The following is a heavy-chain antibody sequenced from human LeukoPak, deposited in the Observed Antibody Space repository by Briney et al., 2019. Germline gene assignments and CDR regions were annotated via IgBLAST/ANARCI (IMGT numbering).Heavy chain of an antibody. D-gene: IGHD2-15*01. V-gene: IGHV3-9*01. CDR2: ISYSSGTI. CDR3: AKDRGGGSQLGDAFDV. Sequence: GGSLRLSCAASGFIFDEYAMHWVRQAPGKGLEWVSGISYSSGTIGYVDSVKGRFTISRDSAKNSLYLQMNSLRPEDTALYYCAKDRGGGSQLGDAFDVWGQGTMVSVSS. J-gene: IGHJ3*01. CDR1: GFIFDEYA.